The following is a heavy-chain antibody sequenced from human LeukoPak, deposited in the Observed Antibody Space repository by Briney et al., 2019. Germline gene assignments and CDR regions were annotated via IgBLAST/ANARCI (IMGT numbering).Heavy chain of an antibody. J-gene: IGHJ5*02. CDR1: GYTFTSYG. CDR2: ISAYNGNT. V-gene: IGHV1-18*01. CDR3: AREIEYCTNGVCFPWFDP. Sequence: ASVKDSCKAPGYTFTSYGISWVRQAPGQGLEWMGWISAYNGNTNYAQKLQGRVTMTTDTSTSTAYMELRSLRSDDTAVYYCAREIEYCTNGVCFPWFDPWGQGTLVTVSS. D-gene: IGHD2-8*01.